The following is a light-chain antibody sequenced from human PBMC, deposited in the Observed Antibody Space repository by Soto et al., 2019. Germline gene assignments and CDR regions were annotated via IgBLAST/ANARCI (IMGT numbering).Light chain of an antibody. J-gene: IGKJ2*01. V-gene: IGKV3-20*01. CDR2: GAS. CDR3: QQYGSSPMYT. Sequence: EIVLTQSPGTLSLSPGERATLSCRASQSVSSSYLAWYQQKPGQAPRPLIYGASSRAADIPDRFSGSGSGTDFTLTISRLEPEDFAVYYCQQYGSSPMYTFGQGTKLEIK. CDR1: QSVSSSY.